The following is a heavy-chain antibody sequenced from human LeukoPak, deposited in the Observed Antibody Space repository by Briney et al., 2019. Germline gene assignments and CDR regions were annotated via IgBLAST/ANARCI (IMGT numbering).Heavy chain of an antibody. J-gene: IGHJ5*02. Sequence: SETLSLTCAVSSGSISSGGYSWSWIRQPPGKGLEWIGYIYHSGSPYYNPSLKSRVTISVDRSKNQFSLKLSSVTAADTAMYYCARGPREQQLIGWFDPWGQGTLVTVSS. D-gene: IGHD6-13*01. CDR1: SGSISSGGYS. CDR2: IYHSGSP. CDR3: ARGPREQQLIGWFDP. V-gene: IGHV4-30-2*01.